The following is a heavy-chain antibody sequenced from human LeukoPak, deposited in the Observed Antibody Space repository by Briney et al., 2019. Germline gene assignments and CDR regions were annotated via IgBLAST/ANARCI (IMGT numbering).Heavy chain of an antibody. CDR3: ARVGYYDSSGYYSGFDY. CDR1: GGSISSYY. V-gene: IGHV4-59*01. Sequence: PSETLSLTCTVSGGSISSYYWSWIRQPPGKGLELIGYIYYSGSTNYNPSLKSRVTISVDTSKNQFSLKLSSVTAADTAVYYCARVGYYDSSGYYSGFDYWGQGTLVTVSS. J-gene: IGHJ4*02. CDR2: IYYSGST. D-gene: IGHD3-22*01.